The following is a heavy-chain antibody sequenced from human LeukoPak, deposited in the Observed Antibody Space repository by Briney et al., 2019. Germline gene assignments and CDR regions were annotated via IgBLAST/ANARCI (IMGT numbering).Heavy chain of an antibody. CDR3: AGDPSVGDNWYYYLDV. V-gene: IGHV3-21*05. J-gene: IGHJ6*03. Sequence: GGSLRLSCAAAGLPLSSYAMSWVRQAPGKGLEWVAYISRSSMAIGYADSMKGRFTVSRDNTKNSLYLQMNSLRVEDTAVYYCAGDPSVGDNWYYYLDVWGKGTTVTVS. CDR2: ISRSSMAI. CDR1: GLPLSSYA. D-gene: IGHD5-24*01.